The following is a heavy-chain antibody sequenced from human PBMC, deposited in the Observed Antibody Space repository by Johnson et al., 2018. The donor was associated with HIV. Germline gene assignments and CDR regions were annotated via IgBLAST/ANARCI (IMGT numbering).Heavy chain of an antibody. CDR3: ARVYSGSFRPTKGNDVFDM. CDR2: VRGSSSGI. J-gene: IGHJ3*02. V-gene: IGHV3-48*04. Sequence: VQLVESGGGVFQPGRSLRLSCAASGFTFSNYGMHWVHQAPGKGLAWVSYVRGSSSGIYYADPVKGRFTISRDNAKTSLYLQMGSLRAEDTAVYYVARVYSGSFRPTKGNDVFDMWGQGTMVTVSS. D-gene: IGHD1-26*01. CDR1: GFTFSNYG.